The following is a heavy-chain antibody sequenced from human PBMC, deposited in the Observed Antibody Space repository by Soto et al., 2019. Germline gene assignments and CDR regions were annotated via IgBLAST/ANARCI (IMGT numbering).Heavy chain of an antibody. D-gene: IGHD6-13*01. Sequence: QLQLQESGPGLVKPSETLSLTCTVSGGSISSSSYYWGWIRQPPGEGLEWIGSIYYSGSTYYNPSLKSRVTISVDTSKNQFSLKLSSVTAADTAVYYCARQKQYSSTLFDYWGQGTLVTVSS. V-gene: IGHV4-39*01. J-gene: IGHJ4*02. CDR3: ARQKQYSSTLFDY. CDR1: GGSISSSSYY. CDR2: IYYSGST.